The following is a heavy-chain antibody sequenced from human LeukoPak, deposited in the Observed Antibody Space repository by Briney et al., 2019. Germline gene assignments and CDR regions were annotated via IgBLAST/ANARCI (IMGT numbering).Heavy chain of an antibody. D-gene: IGHD3-22*01. CDR1: GFTFSYYG. J-gene: IGHJ4*02. V-gene: IGHV3-30*18. CDR2: ISHDGSNK. CDR3: AKPGKRRVVTITDFDY. Sequence: GGSLRPSCAASGFTFSYYGMHWVRQAPGRGLEWVAVISHDGSNKYYADSVKGRSTISRDNSKNTLYLQMNSLRPEDTSVYYCAKPGKRRVVTITDFDYWGQGTLVTVSS.